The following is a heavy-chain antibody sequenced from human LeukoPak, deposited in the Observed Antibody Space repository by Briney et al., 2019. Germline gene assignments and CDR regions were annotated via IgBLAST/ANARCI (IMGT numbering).Heavy chain of an antibody. CDR2: IYPGDSDT. V-gene: IGHV5-51*01. CDR1: GYSFTNNW. CDR3: ARLSPFCRIKGGGTCYSDY. Sequence: GESLKISCKGSGYSFTNNWIGWVRQMPGKGLEWMGIIYPGDSDTRYSPSFQGQVTISADKSISTAYLRWSSLKASDTAMYYCARLSPFCRIKGGGTCYSDYWGQGTLVTVSS. D-gene: IGHD1-1*01. J-gene: IGHJ4*02.